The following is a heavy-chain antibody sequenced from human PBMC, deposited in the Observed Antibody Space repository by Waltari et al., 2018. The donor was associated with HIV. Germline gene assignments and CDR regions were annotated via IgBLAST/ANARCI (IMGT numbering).Heavy chain of an antibody. CDR2: IYYSGST. V-gene: IGHV4-39*01. J-gene: IGHJ5*02. D-gene: IGHD6-13*01. CDR1: GGSISSSSYY. Sequence: QLQLQESGPGLVKPSETLSLTCTVSGGSISSSSYYWGWIRQPPGKGLEWIGSIYYSGSTYYNPSLKSRVTISVDTSKNQFSLKLSSVTAADTAVYYCARQLGTSSSWTRPRRINWFDPWGQGTLVTVSS. CDR3: ARQLGTSSSWTRPRRINWFDP.